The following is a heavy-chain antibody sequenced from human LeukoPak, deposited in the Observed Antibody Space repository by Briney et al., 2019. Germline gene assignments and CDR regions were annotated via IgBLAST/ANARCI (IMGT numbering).Heavy chain of an antibody. CDR3: ARRAEYYDSSGYSLDY. V-gene: IGHV5-51*01. CDR1: GYRFTTYW. Sequence: GESLRISCKGSGYRFTTYWIGWVRQMPGKGLEWMGIIYPGDSDTRYSPSFQGQVTISADKSISTAYLQWSSLKASDTAMYYCARRAEYYDSSGYSLDYWGQGTLVTVSS. J-gene: IGHJ4*02. CDR2: IYPGDSDT. D-gene: IGHD3-22*01.